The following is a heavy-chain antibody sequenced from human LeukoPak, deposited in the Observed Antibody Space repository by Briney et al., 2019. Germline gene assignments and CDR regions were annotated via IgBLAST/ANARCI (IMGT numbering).Heavy chain of an antibody. D-gene: IGHD6-19*01. CDR2: ISSSSSYI. CDR1: GFTFSSYS. V-gene: IGHV3-21*01. CDR3: ANGGWLDY. J-gene: IGHJ4*02. Sequence: GGPLRLSCAAPGFTFSSYSMNGVRQAPGKGLEWVSSISSSSSYIYYADSVKGRFTISRDNAKNSLYLQMNGLRAEDTAVYYCANGGWLDYWGQGTLVTVSS.